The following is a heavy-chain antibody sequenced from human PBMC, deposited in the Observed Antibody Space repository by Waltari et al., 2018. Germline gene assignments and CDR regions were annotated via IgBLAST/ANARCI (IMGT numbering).Heavy chain of an antibody. CDR3: ARLWKYNWSYGWGFDY. CDR2: ISRDGST. V-gene: IGHV4-34*01. Sequence: QVQLQQWGAGLLKLSETLSPICAAYGGSFSGFYWCWIRQAPGKGLEWVWEISRDGSTNYNPALVKRVTITVDTYRNHFSHKLSSGTAADTAVYYCARLWKYNWSYGWGFDYWGQGTLVTVSS. CDR1: GGSFSGFY. J-gene: IGHJ4*02. D-gene: IGHD1-7*01.